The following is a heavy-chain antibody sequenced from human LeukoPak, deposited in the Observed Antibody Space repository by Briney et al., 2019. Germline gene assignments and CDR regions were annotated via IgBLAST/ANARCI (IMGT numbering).Heavy chain of an antibody. V-gene: IGHV4-38-2*01. CDR2: IYHNGNT. J-gene: IGHJ4*02. CDR3: ARVRYNYGDSDY. CDR1: GYSIGSGYY. D-gene: IGHD5-18*01. Sequence: SPTLSLTCDISGYSIGSGYYRGWMRQHPGKGLEWIGTIYHNGNTYYNPSLKSRVTISVDTSKNQFSLKLSSVTAADTAVYYCARVRYNYGDSDYWGQGTLVTVSS.